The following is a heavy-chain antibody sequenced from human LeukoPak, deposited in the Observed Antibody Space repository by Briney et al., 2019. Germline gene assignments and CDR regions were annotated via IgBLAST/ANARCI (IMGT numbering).Heavy chain of an antibody. V-gene: IGHV3-23*01. D-gene: IGHD3-3*01. J-gene: IGHJ6*02. CDR2: ISGGGGST. CDR3: AKDYDFWSGYYYYGMDV. CDR1: GFTFSSYA. Sequence: GGSLRLSCAASGFTFSSYAMSWVRQAPGKGLEWVSAISGGGGSTYYADSVKGRFTISRDNSKNTLYLQMNSLRAEDTAVYDCAKDYDFWSGYYYYGMDVWGQGTTVTVSS.